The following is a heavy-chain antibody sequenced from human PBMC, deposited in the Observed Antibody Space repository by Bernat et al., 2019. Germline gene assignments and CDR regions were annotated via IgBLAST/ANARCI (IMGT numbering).Heavy chain of an antibody. D-gene: IGHD6-19*01. J-gene: IGHJ6*02. CDR2: ISGSGGST. CDR1: GFTFSSYA. CDR3: ANGGAGTDYYYYYGMDV. V-gene: IGHV3-23*01. Sequence: EVQLLESGGGLVQPGGSLRLSCAASGFTFSSYAMSWVRQAPGKGLEWVSAISGSGGSTYYADSVKGRFTISRDNSKNTLYLQTNSLRAEDTAVYYCANGGAGTDYYYYYGMDVWGQGTTVTVSS.